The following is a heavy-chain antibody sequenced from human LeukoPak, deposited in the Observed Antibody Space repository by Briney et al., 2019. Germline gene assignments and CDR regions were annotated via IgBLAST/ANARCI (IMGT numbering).Heavy chain of an antibody. CDR1: GFTFSTYG. CDR2: IWYEGSNK. D-gene: IGHD2-2*01. CDR3: ARDIESYHPEYWFDP. V-gene: IGHV3-33*01. Sequence: GGSQRLSCVASGFTFSTYGMHGVRQAPGKGREWGAVIWYEGSNKYYADSVKGRFTISRDNSKNTLYLQMNSLRAEDTALYYCARDIESYHPEYWFDPWGRGTLVTVSS. J-gene: IGHJ5*02.